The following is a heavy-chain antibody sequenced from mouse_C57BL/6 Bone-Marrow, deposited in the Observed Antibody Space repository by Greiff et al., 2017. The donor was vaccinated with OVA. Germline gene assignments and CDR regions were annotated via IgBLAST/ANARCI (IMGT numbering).Heavy chain of an antibody. CDR1: GYTFTSYG. J-gene: IGHJ4*01. V-gene: IGHV1-81*01. D-gene: IGHD2-13*01. Sequence: QVQLQQPGAELARPGASVKLSCKASGYTFTSYGISWVKQRTGQGLEWIGEIYPRSGNTYYNEKFKGKATLTADKSSSTAYMELRSLTSEDSAVDFCASLDYVAMDYWGQGTSVTVSS. CDR3: ASLDYVAMDY. CDR2: IYPRSGNT.